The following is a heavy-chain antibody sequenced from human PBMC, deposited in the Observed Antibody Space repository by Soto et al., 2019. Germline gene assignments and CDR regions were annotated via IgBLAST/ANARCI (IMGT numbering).Heavy chain of an antibody. Sequence: GRSLRLSCAASGFTFDDYAMHWVRQAPGKGLEWVSGISWNSGSIYYADSVKGRFTISRDNAKNFLYLQMNSLRAEDTALYYCAKDRSVVTYYYYMDVWGNGTTVTVSS. CDR3: AKDRSVVTYYYYMDV. CDR1: GFTFDDYA. D-gene: IGHD2-2*01. CDR2: ISWNSGSI. J-gene: IGHJ6*03. V-gene: IGHV3-9*01.